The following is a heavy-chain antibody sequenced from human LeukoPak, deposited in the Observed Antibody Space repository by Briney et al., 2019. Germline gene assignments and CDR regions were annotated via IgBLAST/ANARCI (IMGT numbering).Heavy chain of an antibody. CDR1: GGSFSGYY. CDR2: INHSEST. V-gene: IGHV4-34*01. J-gene: IGHJ5*02. D-gene: IGHD6-13*01. Sequence: SETLSLTCAVYGGSFSGYYWSWIRQPPGKGLEWIGEINHSESTNYNPSLKSRVTVSVDTSKNQFSLKLSSVTAADTAVYYCATRPDIAAAGPGWFAPGGQGTLVTVSS. CDR3: ATRPDIAAAGPGWFAP.